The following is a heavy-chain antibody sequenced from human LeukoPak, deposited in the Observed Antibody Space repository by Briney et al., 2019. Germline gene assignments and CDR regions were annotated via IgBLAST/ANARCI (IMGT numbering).Heavy chain of an antibody. CDR2: INHSGST. D-gene: IGHD6-13*01. Sequence: SETLSLTCAVYGGSFSGYYWSWIRQPPGKGLEWIGEINHSGSTNYNPSLKSRVTMSVDTSKNQFSLKLSSVTAADTAVYYCARAPPRQLVRGAFDIWGQGTMVTVSS. V-gene: IGHV4-34*01. CDR3: ARAPPRQLVRGAFDI. CDR1: GGSFSGYY. J-gene: IGHJ3*02.